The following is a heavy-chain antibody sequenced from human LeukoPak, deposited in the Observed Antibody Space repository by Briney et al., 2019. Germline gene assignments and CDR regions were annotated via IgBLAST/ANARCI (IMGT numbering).Heavy chain of an antibody. Sequence: PGGSLRLSCAASGFTFSSYGMHWVRRAPGKGLEWVAVISYDGSNKYYADSVKGRFTISRDNSKNTLYLQMNSLRAEDTAVYYCARAREGSSWSLFDYWGQGTLVTVSS. CDR3: ARAREGSSWSLFDY. CDR1: GFTFSSYG. J-gene: IGHJ4*02. V-gene: IGHV3-30*03. CDR2: ISYDGSNK. D-gene: IGHD6-13*01.